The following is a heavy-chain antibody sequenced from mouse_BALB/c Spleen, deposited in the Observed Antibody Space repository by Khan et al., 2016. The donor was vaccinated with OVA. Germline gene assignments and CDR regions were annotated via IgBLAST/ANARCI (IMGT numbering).Heavy chain of an antibody. CDR3: ASAGYSPWFAY. V-gene: IGHV14-1*02. D-gene: IGHD2-3*01. J-gene: IGHJ3*01. CDR2: IDPENGNT. CDR1: GFNIKDYY. Sequence: VQLQQSGAELVRPGALAKLSCKASGFNIKDYYIHWVKQRPEQGLEWIGWIDPENGNTIYDPKFQGKANITADTSSNTAYLNFSCLTSEYPAVDYCASAGYSPWFAYWGQGTLVTVSA.